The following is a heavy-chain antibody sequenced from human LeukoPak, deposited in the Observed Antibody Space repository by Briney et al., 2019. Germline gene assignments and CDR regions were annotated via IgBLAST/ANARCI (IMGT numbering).Heavy chain of an antibody. D-gene: IGHD5-18*01. Sequence: GGSLRLSCAASGFTFDDYAMHWVRQTPGKGLEWVSGISWNSGSIGYADSVKGRFTISRDNAKNSLYLQMNSLRAEDTAVYYCARDSHLVDTHDAFDIWGQGTMVTVSS. CDR1: GFTFDDYA. CDR2: ISWNSGSI. J-gene: IGHJ3*02. CDR3: ARDSHLVDTHDAFDI. V-gene: IGHV3-9*01.